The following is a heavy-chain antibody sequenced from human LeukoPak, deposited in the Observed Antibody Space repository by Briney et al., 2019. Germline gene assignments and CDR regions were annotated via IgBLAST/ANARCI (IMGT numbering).Heavy chain of an antibody. J-gene: IGHJ3*02. CDR2: ISSNGGST. CDR3: VKDRDILTGRPRGGDAFDI. V-gene: IGHV3-64D*06. CDR1: GFTFSSYA. D-gene: IGHD3-9*01. Sequence: PGGSLRLSCSASGFTFSSYAMHWVRQAPGKGLEYVSTISSNGGSTYYADSVKGRFTISRDNSKNTLYLQMSSLRAEDTAVYYCVKDRDILTGRPRGGDAFDIWGQGTMVTVSS.